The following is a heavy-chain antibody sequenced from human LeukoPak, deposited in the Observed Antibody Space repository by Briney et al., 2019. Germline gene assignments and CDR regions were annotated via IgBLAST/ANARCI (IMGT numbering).Heavy chain of an antibody. Sequence: GGSLRLSCAASGFTFDDYAMHWVRQAPGKGLEWVSGISRNSGSIGYADSVKGRFTISRDNAKNSLYLQMNSLRAEDTALYYCAKDSGSYEIDYWGQGTLVTVSS. D-gene: IGHD1-26*01. CDR3: AKDSGSYEIDY. J-gene: IGHJ4*02. CDR1: GFTFDDYA. V-gene: IGHV3-9*01. CDR2: ISRNSGSI.